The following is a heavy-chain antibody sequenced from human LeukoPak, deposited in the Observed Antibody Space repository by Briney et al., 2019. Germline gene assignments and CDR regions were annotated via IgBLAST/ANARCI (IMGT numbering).Heavy chain of an antibody. CDR3: ARDSVFAYSLHGSGYSLDY. V-gene: IGHV1-18*01. CDR1: GYTFTSYG. Sequence: ASVQVSCKASGYTFTSYGISSVRQAPGQGLAWMGWISAYNGNTKYAQQLQGRVTMTTDTSMSTAYMEWRSLRSEDTAVYYCARDSVFAYSLHGSGYSLDYWGQRTLVTVSS. CDR2: ISAYNGNT. J-gene: IGHJ4*02. D-gene: IGHD3-22*01.